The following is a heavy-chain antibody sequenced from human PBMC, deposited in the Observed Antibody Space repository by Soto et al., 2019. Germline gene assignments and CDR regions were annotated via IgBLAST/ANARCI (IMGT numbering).Heavy chain of an antibody. V-gene: IGHV4-34*01. CDR2: INHSGST. J-gene: IGHJ4*02. Sequence: SETLSLTCAVYGGSFSGYYWSWIRQPPGKGLEWIGEINHSGSTNYNPSLKSRVTISVDTSKNQFSLKLSSVTAADTAVYYCARGPYDFWSGYLHFDYWGQGTLVTVSS. CDR3: ARGPYDFWSGYLHFDY. D-gene: IGHD3-3*01. CDR1: GGSFSGYY.